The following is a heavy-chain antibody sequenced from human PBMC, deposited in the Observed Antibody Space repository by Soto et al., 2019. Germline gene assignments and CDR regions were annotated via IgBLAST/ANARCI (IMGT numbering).Heavy chain of an antibody. CDR3: ARELFTVTTWGHWYFDL. J-gene: IGHJ2*01. CDR1: GFTFSSYS. CDR2: ISSSSSYI. Sequence: EVQLVESGGGLVKPGGSLRLSCAASGFTFSSYSMNWVRQAPGKGLEWVSSISSSSSYIYYADSVKGRFTISGDNAKNSLYLQMNSLRAEDTAVYYCARELFTVTTWGHWYFDLWGRGTLVTVSS. V-gene: IGHV3-21*01. D-gene: IGHD4-17*01.